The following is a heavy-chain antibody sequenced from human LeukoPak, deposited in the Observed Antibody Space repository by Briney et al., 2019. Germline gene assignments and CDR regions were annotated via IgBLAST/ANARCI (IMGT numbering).Heavy chain of an antibody. CDR2: IWYDGSNK. CDR1: GYTFTSYY. J-gene: IGHJ4*02. Sequence: SCKASGYTFTSYYMHWVRQAPGKGLEWVAVIWYDGSNKYYADSVKGRFTISRDNSKNTLYLQMNSLRAEDTAVYYCARDLGYSDYWGQGTLVTVSS. CDR3: ARDLGYSDY. D-gene: IGHD3-16*01. V-gene: IGHV3-33*01.